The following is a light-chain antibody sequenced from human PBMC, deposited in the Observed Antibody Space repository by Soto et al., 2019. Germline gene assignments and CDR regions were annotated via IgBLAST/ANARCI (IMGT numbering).Light chain of an antibody. CDR3: SSYTSNTTPV. J-gene: IGLJ3*02. CDR2: AVS. V-gene: IGLV2-14*01. CDR1: SNDVGGYAY. Sequence: QSVLTQPASVSGSPGQSIPISCTGTSNDVGGYAYVSWYQQYPGKAPKLVISAVSNRPSGVSHRFSGSRSGNTASLTISGLQAEDEADYYCSSYTSNTTPVFGGGTKLTVL.